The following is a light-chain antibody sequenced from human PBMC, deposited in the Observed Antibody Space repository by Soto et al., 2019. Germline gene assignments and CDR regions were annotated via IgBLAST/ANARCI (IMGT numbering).Light chain of an antibody. Sequence: QSVLTQPASVSGSPGQSITISFTGTSSDVGTYNYVSWYQQHSAKDPKLMIYEVSNRPSGVSNRFSGSKSGNTDSLTSSGLQGEDEADYYCSAYTSNLTLYVFGSGSKLAVL. V-gene: IGLV2-14*01. CDR1: SSDVGTYNY. J-gene: IGLJ1*01. CDR3: SAYTSNLTLYV. CDR2: EVS.